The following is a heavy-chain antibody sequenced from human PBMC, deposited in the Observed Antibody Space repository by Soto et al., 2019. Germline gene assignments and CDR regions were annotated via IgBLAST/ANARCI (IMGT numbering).Heavy chain of an antibody. CDR3: ARETPSFDS. V-gene: IGHV3-48*02. J-gene: IGHJ4*02. Sequence: GGSLRLSCAASGFTFIDYPMNWVRQAPGKGLEWVSSIRTISSAIYFADSVRGRFTISRDNARNSLYLQMTSLRDEDTAVYYCARETPSFDSWGQGTLVTVSS. D-gene: IGHD2-15*01. CDR1: GFTFIDYP. CDR2: IRTISSAI.